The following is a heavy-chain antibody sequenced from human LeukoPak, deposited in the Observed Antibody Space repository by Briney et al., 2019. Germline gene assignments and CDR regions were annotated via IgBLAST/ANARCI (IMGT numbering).Heavy chain of an antibody. CDR3: ARDSQWLVYSYYFDY. Sequence: GGSLRLSCVLSGFTFSSYDMHWVRQAPGKGLEWVALIWYDGSNKDYADSVKGRFTISRDNSKNMLSLQMNSLRAEDTAVYFCARDSQWLVYSYYFDYWGQGTLVTVSS. CDR2: IWYDGSNK. V-gene: IGHV3-30*02. D-gene: IGHD5-12*01. J-gene: IGHJ4*02. CDR1: GFTFSSYD.